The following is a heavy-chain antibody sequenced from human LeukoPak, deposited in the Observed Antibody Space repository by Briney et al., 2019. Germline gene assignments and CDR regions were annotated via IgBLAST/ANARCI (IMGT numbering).Heavy chain of an antibody. CDR2: MNPNSGNT. J-gene: IGHJ6*02. CDR1: GYTFTSYD. CDR3: ARSLPRILVVIAAGYYYGLDV. V-gene: IGHV1-8*01. D-gene: IGHD2-21*01. Sequence: GASVKVSCKASGYTFTSYDINWVRQAPGQGLEWMGWMNPNSGNTGYAQKFQGRVTMTRNTSISTAYMELSSLRSEDTAVYYCARSLPRILVVIAAGYYYGLDVWGQGTTVTVSS.